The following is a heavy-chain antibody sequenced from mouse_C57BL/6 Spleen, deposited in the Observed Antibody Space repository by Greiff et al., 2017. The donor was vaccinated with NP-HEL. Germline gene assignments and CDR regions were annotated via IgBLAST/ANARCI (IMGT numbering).Heavy chain of an antibody. D-gene: IGHD1-1*01. CDR3: TTHYYGSSYGAWVAY. CDR2: IDPENGDT. CDR1: GFNIKDDY. Sequence: VQLKQSGAELVRPGASVKLSCTASGFNIKDDYMHWVKQRPEQGLEWIGWIDPENGDTEYAAKFQGKATITADTSSNTAYLQLSSLTSEDTAVYDCTTHYYGSSYGAWVAYWGQGTLVTVSA. J-gene: IGHJ3*01. V-gene: IGHV14-4*01.